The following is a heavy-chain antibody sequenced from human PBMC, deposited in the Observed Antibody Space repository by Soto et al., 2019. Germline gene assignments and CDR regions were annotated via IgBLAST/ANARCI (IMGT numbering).Heavy chain of an antibody. CDR1: GYVFTSFG. D-gene: IGHD3-3*01. J-gene: IGHJ4*02. V-gene: IGHV1-18*04. CDR3: ARVDDFWSGYYSYYFDY. CDR2: VRPYNGDT. Sequence: ASVKVSCKTSGYVFTSFGISWVRQAPGQGLEWMGWVRPYNGDTKYAEKFQGRVTMTSDTSTSTAYMELRSLRSGDTAVYYCARVDDFWSGYYSYYFDYWGQGTLVTVSS.